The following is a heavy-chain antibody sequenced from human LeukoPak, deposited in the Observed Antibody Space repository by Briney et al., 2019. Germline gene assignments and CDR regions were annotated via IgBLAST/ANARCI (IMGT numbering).Heavy chain of an antibody. V-gene: IGHV3-9*01. J-gene: IGHJ4*02. Sequence: GGSLRLSCATSGFTFDDFALHWVRQAPGKGLEWVSGISWNSGDIGYADSVKGRFTISRDNAKNSLYLQMNSLRAEDTALYYCAKLYGYSYGYIDFWGQGTLVTVSS. CDR1: GFTFDDFA. CDR2: ISWNSGDI. D-gene: IGHD5-18*01. CDR3: AKLYGYSYGYIDF.